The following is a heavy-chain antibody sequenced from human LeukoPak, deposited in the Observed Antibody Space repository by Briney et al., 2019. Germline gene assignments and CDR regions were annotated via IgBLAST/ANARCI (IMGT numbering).Heavy chain of an antibody. Sequence: GGSLRLSCAASGFTFSNYAMSWVRQAPGKGLDWVSGISGSGGSTYYADSVKGRVTISRENTKDTLYLQMNSLRAEDTAVYYCAKQRTVTTEFDYWGQGALVTVSS. CDR2: ISGSGGST. CDR1: GFTFSNYA. D-gene: IGHD4-17*01. CDR3: AKQRTVTTEFDY. V-gene: IGHV3-23*01. J-gene: IGHJ4*02.